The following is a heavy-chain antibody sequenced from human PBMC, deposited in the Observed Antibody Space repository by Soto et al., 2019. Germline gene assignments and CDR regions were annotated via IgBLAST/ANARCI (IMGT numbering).Heavy chain of an antibody. J-gene: IGHJ4*01. CDR1: GGSISSGGYY. CDR2: IYYSGST. Sequence: QVQLQESGPGLVKPSQTLSLTCTVSGGSISSGGYYWSWIRQHPGKGLEWIGYIYYSGSTYYNPSHKSRVTTSVDTSKNQFSLNLSSVTAADTAVYYCARARRDGLTTAMVPSYFDFWGQGTLVTVSS. V-gene: IGHV4-31*03. CDR3: ARARRDGLTTAMVPSYFDF. D-gene: IGHD5-18*01.